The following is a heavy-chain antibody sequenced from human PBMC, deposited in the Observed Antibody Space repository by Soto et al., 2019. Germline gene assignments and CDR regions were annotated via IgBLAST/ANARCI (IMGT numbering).Heavy chain of an antibody. Sequence: QVQLQESGPGLVKPSETLSLTCTVSGDSITNYYWNWIRQPPGKGLEWIGYFSNSGTTNYNPSLKSRVTXSADTSKNQFFLKLTSVTAADTAVYYCGRHLFSDVWGQGTTVTVSS. D-gene: IGHD2-21*01. CDR2: FSNSGTT. J-gene: IGHJ6*02. CDR3: GRHLFSDV. V-gene: IGHV4-59*08. CDR1: GDSITNYY.